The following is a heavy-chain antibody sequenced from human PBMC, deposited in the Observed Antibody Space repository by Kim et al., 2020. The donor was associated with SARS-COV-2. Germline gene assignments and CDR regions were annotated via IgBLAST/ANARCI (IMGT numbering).Heavy chain of an antibody. CDR1: GGSISSGGYS. J-gene: IGHJ3*02. CDR3: ARDPYYYDSPGAFDI. V-gene: IGHV4-30-2*01. Sequence: SETLSLTCAVSGGSISSGGYSWSWIRQPPGKGLEWIGYIYHSGSTYYNPSLKSRVTISVDRSKNQFSLKLSSVTAADTAVYYCARDPYYYDSPGAFDIWGQGTMVTVSS. D-gene: IGHD3-22*01. CDR2: IYHSGST.